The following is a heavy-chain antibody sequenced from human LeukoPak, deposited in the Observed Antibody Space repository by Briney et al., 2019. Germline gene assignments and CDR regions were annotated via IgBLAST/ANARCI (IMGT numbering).Heavy chain of an antibody. V-gene: IGHV4-38-2*01. CDR3: ARHDYGPNWFDP. D-gene: IGHD4-17*01. CDR1: GYSISSGYY. Sequence: SETLSLTCAVSGYSISSGYYWGWIRQPPGKGLEWIGSIYHSGSTYYNPSLKSRVTISVDTSRDQFSLNLSSVTAAATAVYYCARHDYGPNWFDPWGQGTLVTVPS. CDR2: IYHSGST. J-gene: IGHJ5*02.